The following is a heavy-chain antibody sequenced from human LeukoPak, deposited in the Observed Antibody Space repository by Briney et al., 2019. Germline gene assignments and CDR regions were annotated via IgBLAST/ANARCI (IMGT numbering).Heavy chain of an antibody. Sequence: SETLSLTCTVSGGSISSYYWSWIRQPPGKGLEWIGYIYYSGSTNYNPSLKSRVTISVNTSKNQFSLKLSSVTAADTAVYYCARVPGGALNWFDPWGQGTLVTVSS. CDR1: GGSISSYY. CDR3: ARVPGGALNWFDP. CDR2: IYYSGST. V-gene: IGHV4-59*01. D-gene: IGHD1-1*01. J-gene: IGHJ5*02.